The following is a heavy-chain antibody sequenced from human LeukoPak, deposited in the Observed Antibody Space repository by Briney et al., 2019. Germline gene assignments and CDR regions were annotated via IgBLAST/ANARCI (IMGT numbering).Heavy chain of an antibody. Sequence: GGSLRLSCAASGFTVSGNYMSWVRQAPGKGLEWVSAISGSGGNTYYADSVKGRFTISRDNSKNTLYLQMNSLGAEDTALYYCAKYDSSSYNYINFDYWGQGTLVTVSS. J-gene: IGHJ4*02. CDR3: AKYDSSSYNYINFDY. V-gene: IGHV3-23*01. CDR2: ISGSGGNT. CDR1: GFTVSGNY. D-gene: IGHD3-22*01.